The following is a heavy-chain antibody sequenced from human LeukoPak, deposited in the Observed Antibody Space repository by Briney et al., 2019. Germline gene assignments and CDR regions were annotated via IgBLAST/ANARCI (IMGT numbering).Heavy chain of an antibody. V-gene: IGHV3-30*02. CDR1: GFTFSSYG. J-gene: IGHJ4*02. D-gene: IGHD5-18*01. CDR2: IRYDGSNK. Sequence: GGSLRLSCAASGFTFSSYGMHWVRQAPGKGLEWVAFIRYDGSNKYYADSVKGRFTISRDNSKNTLYLQMNSLRAEDTAVYYCAKDDSAYSYASFDYWGQGTLVTVSS. CDR3: AKDDSAYSYASFDY.